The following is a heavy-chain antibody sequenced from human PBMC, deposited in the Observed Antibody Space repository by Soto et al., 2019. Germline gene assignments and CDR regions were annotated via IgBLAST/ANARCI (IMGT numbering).Heavy chain of an antibody. V-gene: IGHV1-69*02. CDR2: IIPILGIA. CDR1: GGTFSSYT. CDR3: ASAPDYADSVY. Sequence: GASVKISCKASGGTFSSYTISWVRQSPGQELEWMGRIIPILGIANYAQKFQGRVTITADKSTSTAYMELSSLRSEDTAVYYCASAPDYADSVYWGEGTLVTGSS. D-gene: IGHD4-17*01. J-gene: IGHJ4*02.